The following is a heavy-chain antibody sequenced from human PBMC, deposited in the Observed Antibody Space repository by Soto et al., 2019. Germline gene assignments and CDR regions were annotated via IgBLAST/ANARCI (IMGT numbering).Heavy chain of an antibody. CDR3: ARRPKRGSYSWCFDY. CDR2: IYYSGSA. Sequence: QLQLQESGPGLVKPSETLSLTCTVSGGSIPSNANSWAWIRQPPGKGLGWLGYIYYSGSASYNPSLKSRVTMSVDTSKNQFSLKLSSVTAADTAVYYCARRPKRGSYSWCFDYWGQGTLVTVSS. D-gene: IGHD1-26*01. CDR1: GGSIPSNANS. V-gene: IGHV4-39*01. J-gene: IGHJ4*02.